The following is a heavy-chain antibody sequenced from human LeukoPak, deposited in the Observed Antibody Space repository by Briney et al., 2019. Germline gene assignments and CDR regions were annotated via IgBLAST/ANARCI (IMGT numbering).Heavy chain of an antibody. CDR3: ARWDAAVAGFDY. CDR1: GGSISSYY. Sequence: SETLSLTCTVSGGSISSYYWSWIRQPPGKGLEWIGYTYYSGSTNYNPSLKSRVTISVDTSKNQFSLKLSSVTAADTAVYYCARWDAAVAGFDYWGQGTLVTVSS. J-gene: IGHJ4*02. V-gene: IGHV4-59*01. CDR2: TYYSGST. D-gene: IGHD6-19*01.